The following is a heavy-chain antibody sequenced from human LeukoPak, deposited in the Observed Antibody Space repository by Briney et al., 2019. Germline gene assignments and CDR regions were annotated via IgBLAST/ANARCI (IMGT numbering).Heavy chain of an antibody. V-gene: IGHV3-66*01. J-gene: IGHJ4*02. Sequence: GTSLRLSCAASGFTFIDYGMHWVRQAPGKGLEWVSVIYSGGSTYYADSVKGRFTISRDNSKNTLYLQMNSLRAEDTAVYYCARDSSGWSGRLDYWGQGTLVTVSS. CDR3: ARDSSGWSGRLDY. CDR2: IYSGGST. D-gene: IGHD6-19*01. CDR1: GFTFIDYG.